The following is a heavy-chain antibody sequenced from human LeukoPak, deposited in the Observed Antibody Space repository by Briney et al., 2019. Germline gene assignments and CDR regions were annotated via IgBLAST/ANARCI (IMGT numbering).Heavy chain of an antibody. CDR2: ISAYNGNT. CDR3: ARDLGHGSRKGRKFDY. Sequence: ASVKVSCKASGYTFTSYGISWVRQAPGQGLEWMGWISAYNGNTNYAQKLQGRVTMTTDTSTSTAYMELRSLRSDDTAVYYCARDLGHGSRKGRKFDYWGQGTLVTLSS. D-gene: IGHD5-24*01. J-gene: IGHJ4*02. V-gene: IGHV1-18*01. CDR1: GYTFTSYG.